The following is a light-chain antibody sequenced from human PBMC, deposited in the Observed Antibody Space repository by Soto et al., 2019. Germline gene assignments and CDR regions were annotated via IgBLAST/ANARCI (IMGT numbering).Light chain of an antibody. CDR1: KSLISSNGNTY. CDR3: LQYTHWPWT. CDR2: KAS. Sequence: LLAPSPRSLSVTLEQPASIFCRSSKSLISSNGNTYLNWFQRRPGQSPRRLIYKASDRDSGVPARFRGSGSGTDFTLNISRLEAEDVGVYYCLQYTHWPWTFGQGTKVDIK. V-gene: IGKV2-30*01. J-gene: IGKJ1*01.